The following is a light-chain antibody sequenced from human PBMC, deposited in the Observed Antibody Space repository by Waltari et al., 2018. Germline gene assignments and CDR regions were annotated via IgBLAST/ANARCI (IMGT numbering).Light chain of an antibody. V-gene: IGLV2-23*02. CDR3: CSYAGRSTWV. CDR2: DVT. Sequence: QSALTQPASVSGSPGQSITISCTGASTDVGGYIYVSWYQQIPGKAPKVIIYDVTKRPSGVSNRFSGSKSGNSASLSISGLQAEDEAHYYCCSYAGRSTWVFGGGTKVTVL. J-gene: IGLJ3*02. CDR1: STDVGGYIY.